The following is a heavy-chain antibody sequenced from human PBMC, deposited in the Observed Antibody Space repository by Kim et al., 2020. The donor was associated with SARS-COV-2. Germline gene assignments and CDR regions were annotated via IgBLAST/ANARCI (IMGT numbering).Heavy chain of an antibody. Sequence: ASVKVSCKASGYTFTSYAMHWVRQAPGQRLEWMGWINAGNGNTKYSQKFQGRVTITRDTSASTAYMELSSLRSEDTAVYYCARGVGWFGKGFDPWGQGTLVTVSS. J-gene: IGHJ5*02. CDR1: GYTFTSYA. CDR2: INAGNGNT. CDR3: ARGVGWFGKGFDP. D-gene: IGHD3-10*01. V-gene: IGHV1-3*01.